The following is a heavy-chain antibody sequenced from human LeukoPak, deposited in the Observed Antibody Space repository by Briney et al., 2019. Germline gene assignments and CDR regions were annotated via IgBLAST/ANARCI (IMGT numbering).Heavy chain of an antibody. CDR2: ISSTDNTI. CDR3: ARSAVSDGYYYYYMDV. V-gene: IGHV3-11*04. CDR1: GFTFSDYY. J-gene: IGHJ6*03. D-gene: IGHD3-10*01. Sequence: GGSLRLSCAASGFTFSDYYMSWIRQAQGKGLEWVSYISSTDNTIYYADSVRGRFTISRDNAKNSLYLQMNSLRAEDTAVYYCARSAVSDGYYYYYMDVWGEGTTVTVSS.